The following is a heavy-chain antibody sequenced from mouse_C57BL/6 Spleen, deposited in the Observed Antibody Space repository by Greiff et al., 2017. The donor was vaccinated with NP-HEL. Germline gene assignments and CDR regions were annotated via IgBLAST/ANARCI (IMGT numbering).Heavy chain of an antibody. CDR2: ISYDGSN. D-gene: IGHD2-3*01. CDR3: ARDEGYYDY. CDR1: GYSITSGYY. V-gene: IGHV3-6*01. Sequence: VQLQQSGPGLVKPSQSLSLTCSVTGYSITSGYYWNWIRQFPGNKLEWMGYISYDGSNNYNPSLKNRISNTRDTSKNQFFLKLNSVTTEDTATYYCARDEGYYDYWGQGTSVTVSS. J-gene: IGHJ4*01.